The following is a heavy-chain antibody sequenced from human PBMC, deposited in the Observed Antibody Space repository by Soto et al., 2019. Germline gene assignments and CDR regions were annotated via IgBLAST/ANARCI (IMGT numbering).Heavy chain of an antibody. CDR3: AKGRGQNWNFDY. D-gene: IGHD1-1*01. Sequence: EVQLLESGGGCVQPGGSLRLSCAASGFTFSSYAMHWVRRPPGKGLERVSSISGSGGTAYYADSVKGRFSISRDSLVNTLYLQMNSLRAEDTAVYYCAKGRGQNWNFDYCGQGTLVTVSP. CDR2: ISGSGGTA. V-gene: IGHV3-23*01. J-gene: IGHJ4*02. CDR1: GFTFSSYA.